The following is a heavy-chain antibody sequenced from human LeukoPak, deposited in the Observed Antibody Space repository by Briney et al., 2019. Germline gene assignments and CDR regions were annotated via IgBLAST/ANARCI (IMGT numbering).Heavy chain of an antibody. J-gene: IGHJ3*02. Sequence: SVKVSCKASGFTFTSSAVQWVRQARVQRLEWIGWIVVVSGNTNYAQKFQERVTITRDMSTSTAYMELSSLRSEDTAVYYCAAGFYDSSGYYLRGDAFDIWGQGTMVTVSS. CDR3: AAGFYDSSGYYLRGDAFDI. CDR2: IVVVSGNT. CDR1: GFTFTSSA. V-gene: IGHV1-58*01. D-gene: IGHD3-22*01.